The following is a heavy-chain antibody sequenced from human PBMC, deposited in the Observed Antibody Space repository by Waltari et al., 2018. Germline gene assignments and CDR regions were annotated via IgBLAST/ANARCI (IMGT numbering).Heavy chain of an antibody. Sequence: QVQLVQSGAEVKKPGSSVKVSCKASGGTFNNYAISWLRQAPGQGLEWMGGISRFLHTSNYAQKFQGRFTSTADGSTSTAYMELSGLRSEDTAVYFCARVGGSYLGVDYFYYNMDVWGQGTSVTVSS. CDR1: GGTFNNYA. J-gene: IGHJ6*02. CDR2: ISRFLHTS. V-gene: IGHV1-69*01. CDR3: ARVGGSYLGVDYFYYNMDV. D-gene: IGHD1-26*01.